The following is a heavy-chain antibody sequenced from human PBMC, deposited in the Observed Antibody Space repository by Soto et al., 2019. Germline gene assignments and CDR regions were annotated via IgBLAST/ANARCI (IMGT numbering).Heavy chain of an antibody. D-gene: IGHD1-26*01. V-gene: IGHV3-15*01. CDR3: ITDGGNFPFGY. J-gene: IGHJ4*02. CDR2: IKSKTDGGTT. CDR1: GFTFSNAW. Sequence: EVQLVESGGGLVKPGGSLRLSCAVSGFTFSNAWMSWVRQAPGKGLEWVGRIKSKTDGGTTDYAAPVKGRFFISRDDSKNMLFLQMNSLKSDDTALYYCITDGGNFPFGYCGQGTLVTVSS.